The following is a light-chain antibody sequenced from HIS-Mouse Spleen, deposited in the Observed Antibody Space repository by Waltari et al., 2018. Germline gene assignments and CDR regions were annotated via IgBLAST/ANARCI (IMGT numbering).Light chain of an antibody. CDR2: EVS. V-gene: IGLV2-14*01. CDR1: SSDVGGYNY. CDR3: SSYTSSSTF. J-gene: IGLJ1*01. Sequence: QSALTQPASVSGSPGQSITISCTGTSSDVGGYNYVSWYQPHPGNAPKLMIYEVSTRPSGVSNRFSGSKSGNTASLTISGLQAEDEADYYCSSYTSSSTFFGTGTKVTVL.